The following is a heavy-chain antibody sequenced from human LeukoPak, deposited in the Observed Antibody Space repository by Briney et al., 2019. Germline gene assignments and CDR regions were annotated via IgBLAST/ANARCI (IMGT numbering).Heavy chain of an antibody. CDR2: INHSGST. CDR3: ARGRGYSYGYLVARYFDL. D-gene: IGHD5-18*01. V-gene: IGHV4-34*01. J-gene: IGHJ2*01. CDR1: GGSCSGYY. Sequence: PSETLSLTCAVYGGSCSGYYWSWVRQPPGKGLEWIGEINHSGSTNYNPSLKSRVTISVDTSKNQFSLKLTSVTAADTAVYYCARGRGYSYGYLVARYFDLWGRGTLVTVSS.